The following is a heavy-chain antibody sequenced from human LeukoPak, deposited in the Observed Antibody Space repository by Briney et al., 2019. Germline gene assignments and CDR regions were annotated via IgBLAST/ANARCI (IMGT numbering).Heavy chain of an antibody. V-gene: IGHV3-48*03. J-gene: IGHJ4*02. CDR3: ADSNYWYPVDY. CDR2: ISSSGSTT. CDR1: GFIFSSYE. D-gene: IGHD4-11*01. Sequence: PGGSLRLSCAASGFIFSSYEMNWVRQAPGKGLEWVSYISSSGSTTYYAASVKGRFTISRDNSKNTLYLQMNSLRVDDTALYYCADSNYWYPVDYWGQGTLVTVSP.